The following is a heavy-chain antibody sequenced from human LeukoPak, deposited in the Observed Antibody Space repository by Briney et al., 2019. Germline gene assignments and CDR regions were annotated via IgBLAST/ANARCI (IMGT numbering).Heavy chain of an antibody. V-gene: IGHV3-48*03. D-gene: IGHD6-19*01. CDR2: ISSSGSTI. J-gene: IGHJ3*02. Sequence: GGSLRLSCAASGFTFSSYEMNWVRQAPGKGLEWVSYISSSGSTIYYADSVKGRFTISRDNAKTSLYLQMNSLRAEDTAVYYCARVEQWLVHGAFDIWGQGTMVTVSS. CDR3: ARVEQWLVHGAFDI. CDR1: GFTFSSYE.